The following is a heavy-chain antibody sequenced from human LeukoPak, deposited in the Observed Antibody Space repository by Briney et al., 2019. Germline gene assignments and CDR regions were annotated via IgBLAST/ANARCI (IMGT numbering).Heavy chain of an antibody. J-gene: IGHJ4*02. CDR2: IYWDDDE. CDR1: GFSLSTSGVG. CDR3: VRRPASSGAYSYFDY. V-gene: IGHV2-5*02. Sequence: SGPTLVEPTQTLTLTCTFSGFSLSTSGVGVGWIRQPPGKALEWLGFIYWDDDERYRPSLKSRPTITKDTSKNQVVLTMTNMDPVDTATYYCVRRPASSGAYSYFDYWGQGTLVTVSS. D-gene: IGHD6-19*01.